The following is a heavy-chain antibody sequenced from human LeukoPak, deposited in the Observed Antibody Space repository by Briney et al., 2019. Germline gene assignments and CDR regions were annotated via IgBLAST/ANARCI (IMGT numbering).Heavy chain of an antibody. CDR2: ISAYNGKT. Sequence: ASVKVSCKASGYSFTSFGISWVRQAPGQGPEWVGWISAYNGKTNYVQNLQGRVTMTTDTSTNTAYMELRSLRSDDTAVYYCARDLGEDTTMIFFDYWGQGTPVTVSS. V-gene: IGHV1-18*01. CDR3: ARDLGEDTTMIFFDY. J-gene: IGHJ4*02. CDR1: GYSFTSFG. D-gene: IGHD3/OR15-3a*01.